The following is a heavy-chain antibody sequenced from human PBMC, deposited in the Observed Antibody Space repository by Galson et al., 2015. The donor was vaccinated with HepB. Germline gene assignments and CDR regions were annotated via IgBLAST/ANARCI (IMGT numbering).Heavy chain of an antibody. V-gene: IGHV5-51*01. J-gene: IGHJ6*02. CDR3: ARLPDGRGYGYGNYGMDV. Sequence: QSGAEVKKPGESLKISCKGSGYSFTSYWIGWVRQMPGKGLEWMGIIYPGDSDTRYSPSFQGQVTISADKSISTAYLQWSSLKASDTAMYYCARLPDGRGYGYGNYGMDVWGQGTTVTVSS. CDR2: IYPGDSDT. CDR1: GYSFTSYW. D-gene: IGHD5-18*01.